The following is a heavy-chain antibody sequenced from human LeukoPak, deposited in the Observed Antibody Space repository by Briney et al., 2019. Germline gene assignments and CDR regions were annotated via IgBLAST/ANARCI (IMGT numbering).Heavy chain of an antibody. CDR2: ISGSGGST. D-gene: IGHD3-10*01. CDR3: AKDRTRIMVRGGIGFYYMDV. V-gene: IGHV3-23*01. J-gene: IGHJ6*03. Sequence: GGSLRLSCAASGFTFSSYAMSWVRQAPGKGLEWVSAISGSGGSTYYADSVKGRFTISRDNSKNTLYLQMNSLRAEDTAVYYCAKDRTRIMVRGGIGFYYMDVWGKGTTVTVSS. CDR1: GFTFSSYA.